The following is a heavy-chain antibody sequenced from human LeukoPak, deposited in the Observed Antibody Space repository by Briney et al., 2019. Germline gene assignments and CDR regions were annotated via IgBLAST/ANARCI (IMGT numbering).Heavy chain of an antibody. CDR2: INPNSGGT. Sequence: ASVKVSCKASGYTFTGYYMHWVRHAPGQGLEWMGWINPNSGGTNYAQKFQGRVTMTRDTSINTAYMEVSSLISDDTAVYFCARDLSAVAARYLQHWGQGTLVTVSS. V-gene: IGHV1-2*02. CDR3: ARDLSAVAARYLQH. J-gene: IGHJ1*01. CDR1: GYTFTGYY. D-gene: IGHD6-19*01.